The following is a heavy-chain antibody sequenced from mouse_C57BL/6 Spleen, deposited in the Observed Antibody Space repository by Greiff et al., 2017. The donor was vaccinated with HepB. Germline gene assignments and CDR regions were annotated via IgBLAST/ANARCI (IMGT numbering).Heavy chain of an antibody. CDR1: GFTFSSYA. CDR3: ARTMITTSYFDV. Sequence: EAKVVESGGGLVKPGGSLKLSCAASGFTFSSYAMSWVRQTPEKRLEWVATISDGGSYTYYPDNVKGRFTISRDNAKNNLYLQMSHLKSEDTAMYYCARTMITTSYFDVWGTGTTVTVSS. D-gene: IGHD2-4*01. J-gene: IGHJ1*03. V-gene: IGHV5-4*03. CDR2: ISDGGSYT.